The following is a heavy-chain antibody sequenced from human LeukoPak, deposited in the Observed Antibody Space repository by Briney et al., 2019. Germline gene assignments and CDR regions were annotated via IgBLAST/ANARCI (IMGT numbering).Heavy chain of an antibody. J-gene: IGHJ5*02. CDR3: ARDEGYGSGSFDP. CDR1: GFTVSSNY. CDR2: IYSGGST. D-gene: IGHD3-10*01. V-gene: IGHV3-53*01. Sequence: GGSLRLSCAASGFTVSSNYMNWVRQAPGKGLEWVSVIYSGGSTYYADSVKGRFTISRDTSKNTLYLQMTSLRAEDTAVYYCARDEGYGSGSFDPWGQGTLVAVSS.